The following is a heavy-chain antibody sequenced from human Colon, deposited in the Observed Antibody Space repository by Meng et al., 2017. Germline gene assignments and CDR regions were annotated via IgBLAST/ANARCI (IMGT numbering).Heavy chain of an antibody. Sequence: VQRVGSGGGLVQPGGSLRLSCVASGFTFSSYAMSWVRQAPGKGLEWVSAISNSGTSTYDADSVKGRFTISRDNSRNTLYLQMNSLRAEDTAVYYCAKGRTSDYWGQGTLVTVSS. CDR2: ISNSGTST. V-gene: IGHV3-23*04. CDR3: AKGRTSDY. J-gene: IGHJ4*02. CDR1: GFTFSSYA. D-gene: IGHD3/OR15-3a*01.